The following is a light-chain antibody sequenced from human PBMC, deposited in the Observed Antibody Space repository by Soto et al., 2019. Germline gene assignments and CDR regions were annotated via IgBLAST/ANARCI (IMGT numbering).Light chain of an antibody. CDR1: QGISSY. Sequence: IRMTQSPSSLSASTGDRVTITCRASQGISSYLAWYQQKPGRVPTLLIYAASTLRSGVPSRFSGSGSGTDFTLTISSLQPEDVASYYCQEYKTAPFIFGPGTKVDIK. J-gene: IGKJ3*01. V-gene: IGKV1-27*01. CDR3: QEYKTAPFI. CDR2: AAS.